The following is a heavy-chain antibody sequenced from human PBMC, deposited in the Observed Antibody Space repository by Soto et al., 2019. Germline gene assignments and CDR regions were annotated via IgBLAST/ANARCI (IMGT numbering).Heavy chain of an antibody. CDR1: GYTFTGYY. D-gene: IGHD2-15*01. V-gene: IGHV1-2*02. Sequence: ASVKVSCKASGYTFTGYYMHWVRQAPGQGLEWMGWINPNSGGTNYAQKFQGRVTMTRNTSISTAYMELSSLRSEDTAVYYCARVKGYCSGGSCYSLGYWGQGTLVTVSS. CDR3: ARVKGYCSGGSCYSLGY. J-gene: IGHJ4*02. CDR2: INPNSGGT.